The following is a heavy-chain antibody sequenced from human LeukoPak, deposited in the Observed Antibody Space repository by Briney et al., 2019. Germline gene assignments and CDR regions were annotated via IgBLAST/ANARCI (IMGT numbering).Heavy chain of an antibody. J-gene: IGHJ3*02. CDR3: ARLMIYSSGWYKDAFDI. CDR2: IYYSGST. Sequence: PSETLSLTCTASGGSISSYYWSWIRQPPGKGLEWIGYIYYSGSTNYNPSLKSRVTISVDTSKNQFSLKLSSVTAADTAVYYCARLMIYSSGWYKDAFDIWGQGTMVTVSS. V-gene: IGHV4-59*01. D-gene: IGHD6-19*01. CDR1: GGSISSYY.